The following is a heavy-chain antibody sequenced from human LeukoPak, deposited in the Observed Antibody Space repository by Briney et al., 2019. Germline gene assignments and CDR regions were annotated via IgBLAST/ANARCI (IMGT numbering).Heavy chain of an antibody. CDR1: GGSISSSSYY. CDR3: ARSYSSSWYSSGDWFDP. Sequence: SETLSLTCTVSGGSISSSSYYWGWIRQPPGKGLEWIGNIYDSGSTYYNPSLKSRVTISVDTSKNQFSLKLSSVTAADTAVYYCARSYSSSWYSSGDWFDPWGQGTLVTVSS. CDR2: IYDSGST. V-gene: IGHV4-39*07. J-gene: IGHJ5*02. D-gene: IGHD6-13*01.